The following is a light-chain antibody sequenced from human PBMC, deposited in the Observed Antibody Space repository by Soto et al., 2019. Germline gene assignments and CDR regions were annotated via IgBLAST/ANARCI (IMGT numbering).Light chain of an antibody. CDR3: QQLNEFPLT. CDR2: AAS. J-gene: IGKJ4*01. Sequence: DIQMTQSPYALSASVGDRVTITCRASQSITNYLNWYQHKPGQAPNLLFYAASTLQAGGPSRFRGSGSGTDFTLTISSLQPEDFATYYCQQLNEFPLTFGGGTKVDIK. V-gene: IGKV1-39*01. CDR1: QSITNY.